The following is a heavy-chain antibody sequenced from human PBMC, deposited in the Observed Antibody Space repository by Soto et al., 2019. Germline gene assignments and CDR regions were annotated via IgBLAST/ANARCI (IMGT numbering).Heavy chain of an antibody. CDR1: GDSITFGDYY. Sequence: PSETLSLTCTVSGDSITFGDYYWSWIRQPPGKGLEWIGYIYYSGSTYYNPSLKSRLTISVDTSKNQFSLNLSSVTAADTAVYYCARLWDEPGDDNPRLYYFDYWGQGALVTVSS. D-gene: IGHD7-27*01. V-gene: IGHV4-30-4*01. CDR3: ARLWDEPGDDNPRLYYFDY. CDR2: IYYSGST. J-gene: IGHJ4*02.